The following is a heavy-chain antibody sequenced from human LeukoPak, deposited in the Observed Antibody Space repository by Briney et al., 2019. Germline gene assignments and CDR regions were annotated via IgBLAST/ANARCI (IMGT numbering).Heavy chain of an antibody. J-gene: IGHJ4*02. CDR3: ARGLAP. V-gene: IGHV3-48*03. CDR2: ISYSGSTI. Sequence: GGSLRLSCVASGFTFSSYDMNWVRQAPGKGLEWVSYISYSGSTIYYADSVKGRFTISRDNAKNSLYLQMSSLRDEDTAVYYCARGLAPGGQGTLVTVSS. D-gene: IGHD2-2*01. CDR1: GFTFSSYD.